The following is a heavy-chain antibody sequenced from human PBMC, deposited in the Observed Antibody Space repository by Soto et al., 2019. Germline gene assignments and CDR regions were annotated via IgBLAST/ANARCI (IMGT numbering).Heavy chain of an antibody. CDR1: GGSISSYY. D-gene: IGHD5-18*01. J-gene: IGHJ6*02. CDR3: ARDRGYSYGTYYYYGMDV. CDR2: IYYSGST. V-gene: IGHV4-59*01. Sequence: SETLALTCTVSGGSISSYYWSWIRQPPGKGLEWIGYIYYSGSTNYNPSLKSRVTISVDTSKNQFSLKLSSVTAADTAVYYCARDRGYSYGTYYYYGMDVWGQGTTVTVSS.